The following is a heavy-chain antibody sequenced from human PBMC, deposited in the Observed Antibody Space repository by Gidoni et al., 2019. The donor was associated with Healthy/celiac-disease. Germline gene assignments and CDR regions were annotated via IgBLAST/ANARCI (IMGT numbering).Heavy chain of an antibody. J-gene: IGHJ5*02. Sequence: QVQLQQWGVGLLKPSETLSLTCAVYGGSLSGYYWSWIRQPPGKGLEWMGEINHSGSTNYNPSLKSRVTISVDTSKNQFSLKLSSVTAADSAVYYCARGISGYPRTWGQGTLVTVSS. CDR3: ARGISGYPRT. V-gene: IGHV4-34*01. CDR1: GGSLSGYY. D-gene: IGHD6-13*01. CDR2: INHSGST.